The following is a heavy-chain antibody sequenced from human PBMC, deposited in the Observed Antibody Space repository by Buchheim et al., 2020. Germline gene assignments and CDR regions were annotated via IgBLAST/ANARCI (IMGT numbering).Heavy chain of an antibody. J-gene: IGHJ4*02. V-gene: IGHV3-21*01. Sequence: EVQLMESGGGLVNPGGSLRLACAASGFTFSNYNMHWVRQAPGKGLEWVSSISGSNSHIYHADSLRGRITISRDNAKNSLYLQMNSLSAEDTAVYYCARNEAYYDRSGYFLYWGQGT. CDR2: ISGSNSHI. CDR1: GFTFSNYN. D-gene: IGHD3-22*01. CDR3: ARNEAYYDRSGYFLY.